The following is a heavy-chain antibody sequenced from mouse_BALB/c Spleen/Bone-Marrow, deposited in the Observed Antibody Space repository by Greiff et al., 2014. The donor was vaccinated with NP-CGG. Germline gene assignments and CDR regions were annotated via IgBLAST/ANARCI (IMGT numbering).Heavy chain of an antibody. V-gene: IGHV1-14*01. D-gene: IGHD2-10*01. J-gene: IGHJ1*01. CDR2: INPYNDGT. Sequence: QLQESGPELVKPGASVKMSCKASGYTFTSYIMHWVKQKPGQGLEWIGYINPYNDGTKYNEKFKGKATLTSDKSSSTAYMELRTFTSEDSAVYYCARPATYYGNFYWYFDVWGAGTTVTVSS. CDR3: ARPATYYGNFYWYFDV. CDR1: GYTFTSYI.